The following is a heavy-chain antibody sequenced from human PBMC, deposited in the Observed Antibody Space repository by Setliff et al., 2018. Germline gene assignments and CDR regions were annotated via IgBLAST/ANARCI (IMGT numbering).Heavy chain of an antibody. J-gene: IGHJ4*02. CDR2: IRYDGSNK. CDR1: EFRFSIYG. CDR3: ARWNGSGYFYY. Sequence: GSLRLSCAASEFRFSIYGMHWVRQAPGEGLECVAFIRYDGSNKYYADSVRGRFTVSRDNSKNMLFLQMNSLPPDDTAVYYCARWNGSGYFYYWGQGTWVTVSS. V-gene: IGHV3-30*02. D-gene: IGHD3-3*01.